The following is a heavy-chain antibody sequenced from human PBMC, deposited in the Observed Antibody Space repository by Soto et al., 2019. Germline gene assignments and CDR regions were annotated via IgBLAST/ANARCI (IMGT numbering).Heavy chain of an antibody. CDR1: GFTFSRYA. CDR3: AKDQLTTVTSLDY. CDR2: ISGSGGST. Sequence: GGSLRLSCAASGFTFSRYAMSWVRQAPGKGLEWVSAISGSGGSTYYADSVKGRFTISSDNYKNTLYLQMNSLRAEDTAVYYCAKDQLTTVTSLDYWGQGTLVTVSS. D-gene: IGHD4-17*01. J-gene: IGHJ4*02. V-gene: IGHV3-23*01.